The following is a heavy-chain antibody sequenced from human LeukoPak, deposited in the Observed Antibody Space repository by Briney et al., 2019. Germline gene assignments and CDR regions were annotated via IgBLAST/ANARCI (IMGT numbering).Heavy chain of an antibody. V-gene: IGHV4-34*01. D-gene: IGHD3-22*01. Sequence: AETLSLTCAVYGESFSGYYWSWIRQPPGKGLTWIGEINHSGIINYNPSLKSRVTISLDTSKGQFSLKLSSVTAADTAVYYCARGKYDSGGYYLDYWGQGTLVTVSS. CDR3: ARGKYDSGGYYLDY. J-gene: IGHJ4*02. CDR2: INHSGII. CDR1: GESFSGYY.